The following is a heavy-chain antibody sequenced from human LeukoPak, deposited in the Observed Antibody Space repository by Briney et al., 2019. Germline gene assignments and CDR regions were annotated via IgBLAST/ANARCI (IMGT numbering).Heavy chain of an antibody. J-gene: IGHJ4*02. Sequence: GRSLRLSCAASEFTFSSYAMGWIRQAPGKGLEWVSAISGSGGTTYYADSVKGRFTISRDNSKNTVYLQMHSLRGEDTAVYYCAKSRLIQLWLVDYWGQGTLVTVSS. CDR3: AKSRLIQLWLVDY. CDR1: EFTFSSYA. V-gene: IGHV3-23*01. CDR2: ISGSGGTT. D-gene: IGHD5-18*01.